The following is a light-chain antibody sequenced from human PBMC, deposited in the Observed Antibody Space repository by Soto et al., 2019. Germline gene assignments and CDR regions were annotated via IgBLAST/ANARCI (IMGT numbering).Light chain of an antibody. CDR1: QYIDNH. J-gene: IGKJ1*01. V-gene: IGKV1-27*01. CDR3: QTYDKAPWT. CDR2: GAF. Sequence: DIQMTQSPSSLSASVGGRVSITCRASQYIDNHLAWYQQKAGKSPQLLIFGAFTLQSGVPSRFSGSGSGTDFTITINNVQPEDVATYCCQTYDKAPWTFGPGTKV.